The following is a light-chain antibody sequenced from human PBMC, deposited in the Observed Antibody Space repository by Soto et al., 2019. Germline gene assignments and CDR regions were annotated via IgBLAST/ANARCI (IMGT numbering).Light chain of an antibody. J-gene: IGKJ1*01. CDR2: GTS. CDR3: QQYDTFPRT. V-gene: IGKV3-11*01. CDR1: QYVSSY. Sequence: EIVLTPSPATLSLSLGERATLSCRASQYVSSYLLWYQQKPGQAPRLLIYGTSSRATGIPDRFSGSGSGTDFTLTISSLQPDDFATFYCQQYDTFPRTFGQGTKVDI.